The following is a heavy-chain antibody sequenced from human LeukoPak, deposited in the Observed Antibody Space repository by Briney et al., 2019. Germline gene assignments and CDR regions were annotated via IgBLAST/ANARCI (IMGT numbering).Heavy chain of an antibody. J-gene: IGHJ4*02. CDR3: ARKAQYNGHYPLDY. D-gene: IGHD1-7*01. CDR2: TSDRGDYT. Sequence: GGSLRLSCAASGSTFSSYSMNWVRQAPGKGLEWVSGTSDRGDYTYYADSVKGRFTISRDSSKNTLFLQMNSLRAEDTALYFCARKAQYNGHYPLDYWGQGTLVTVSS. CDR1: GSTFSSYS. V-gene: IGHV3-23*01.